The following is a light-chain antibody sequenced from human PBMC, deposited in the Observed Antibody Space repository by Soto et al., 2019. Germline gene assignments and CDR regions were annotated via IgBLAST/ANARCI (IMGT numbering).Light chain of an antibody. V-gene: IGKV1-5*03. CDR2: KAS. J-gene: IGKJ1*01. CDR1: QSISSW. CDR3: QHYNSYSEA. Sequence: DIQMTQPPCTLSASVVYIVTITWRASQSISSWLAWHQQKPGKAPKLLIYKASTLKSGVPSRFSGSGSGTEFTLTISSLQPDDFATYYCQHYNSYSEAFGQGTKVDIK.